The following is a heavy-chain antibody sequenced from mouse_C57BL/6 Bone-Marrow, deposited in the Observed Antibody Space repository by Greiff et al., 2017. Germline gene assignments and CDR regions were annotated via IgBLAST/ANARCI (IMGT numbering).Heavy chain of an antibody. CDR3: AREDGSSSYYAMDY. CDR2: IDPSDSYT. V-gene: IGHV1-50*01. J-gene: IGHJ4*01. D-gene: IGHD1-1*01. CDR1: GYTFTSYW. Sequence: VQLQQPGAELVKPGASVKLSCKASGYTFTSYWMQWVKQRPGQGLEWIGEIDPSDSYTNYNQKFKGKATLTVDKSSSTAYMQLSSLTSEDSAVYYCAREDGSSSYYAMDYWGQGTSVTVSS.